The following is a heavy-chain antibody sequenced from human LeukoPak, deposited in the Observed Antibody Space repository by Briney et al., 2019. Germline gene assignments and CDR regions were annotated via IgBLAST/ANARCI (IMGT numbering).Heavy chain of an antibody. D-gene: IGHD5-24*01. CDR1: GHIFTNYW. CDR2: IYPGDSAS. V-gene: IGHV5-51*07. J-gene: IGHJ3*02. Sequence: GASLKISCKASGHIFTNYWIAWVHQMPGKGLEWIGIIYPGDSASSYSPSFQGHVTISADKSSSTAYLLWSSLKASDTAMYYCARHGVEGYNGAFHIWGQGTMVTVSS. CDR3: ARHGVEGYNGAFHI.